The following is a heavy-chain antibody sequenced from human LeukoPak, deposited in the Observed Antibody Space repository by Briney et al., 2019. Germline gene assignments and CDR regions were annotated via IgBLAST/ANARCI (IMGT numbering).Heavy chain of an antibody. D-gene: IGHD3-16*01. CDR3: ARARSFALGGYYYGMDV. CDR1: GGTFSSYA. CDR2: IIPIFGTA. V-gene: IGHV1-69*13. J-gene: IGHJ6*04. Sequence: GASVKVSCKASGGTFSSYAISWVRQAPGQGLEWMGGIIPIFGTANYAQKLQGRVTITADESTSTAYMELSSLRSEDTAVYYCARARSFALGGYYYGMDVWGKGTTVTVSS.